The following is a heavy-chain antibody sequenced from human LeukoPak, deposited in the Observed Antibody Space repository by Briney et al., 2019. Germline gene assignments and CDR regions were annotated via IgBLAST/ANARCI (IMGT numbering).Heavy chain of an antibody. V-gene: IGHV3-15*01. J-gene: IGHJ6*02. CDR2: IKSKTDGGTT. CDR3: AKDRGAVAGKGTDSYYYHYGMDV. Sequence: GGSLRLSCAASGFTFSNAWMSWVRQAPGKGLEWVGRIKSKTDGGTTDYAAPVKGRFTISRDDSKNTPYLQMNSLRTEDTTVFYCAKDRGAVAGKGTDSYYYHYGMDVWGQGTTVTVSS. D-gene: IGHD6-19*01. CDR1: GFTFSNAW.